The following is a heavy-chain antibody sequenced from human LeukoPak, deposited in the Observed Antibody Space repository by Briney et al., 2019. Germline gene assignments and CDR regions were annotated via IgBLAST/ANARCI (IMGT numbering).Heavy chain of an antibody. Sequence: SETLSLTCTVSGGSISSGDYYWSWIRQPPGKGLEWIAYMYYSGSTYYNPSLKSRVTMSADTSKNQLSLKLSSVTAADTAVYYCAGPYYYDSRIDPWGQGILVTVSS. D-gene: IGHD3-22*01. CDR1: GGSISSGDYY. CDR2: MYYSGST. CDR3: AGPYYYDSRIDP. V-gene: IGHV4-30-4*01. J-gene: IGHJ5*02.